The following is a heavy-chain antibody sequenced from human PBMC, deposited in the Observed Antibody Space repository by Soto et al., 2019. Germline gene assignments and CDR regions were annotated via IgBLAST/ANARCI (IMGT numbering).Heavy chain of an antibody. V-gene: IGHV1-18*01. D-gene: IGHD5-12*01. J-gene: IGHJ4*02. CDR1: GYTFTSYG. Sequence: ASVKVSCKASGYTFTSYGISWVRQAPGQGLEWMGWISAYNGNTNYAQKLQGRVTITTDTSTSTAYMELRSLRSEDTAVYYCVRVMPDSGNALDYWGRGTVVTV. CDR2: ISAYNGNT. CDR3: VRVMPDSGNALDY.